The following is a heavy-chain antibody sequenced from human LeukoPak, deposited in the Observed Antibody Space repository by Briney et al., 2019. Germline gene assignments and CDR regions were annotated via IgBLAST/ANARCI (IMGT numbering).Heavy chain of an antibody. CDR3: AKGYYDFWSGYYIGGYYFDY. D-gene: IGHD3-3*01. CDR1: RFTFSSYA. Sequence: PGGSLRLSCAASRFTFSSYAMSWVRQAPGKGLEWVSAISGSGGSTYYADSVKGRFTISRDNSKNTLYLQMNSLRAEDTAVYYCAKGYYDFWSGYYIGGYYFDYWGQGTLVTVSS. V-gene: IGHV3-23*01. J-gene: IGHJ4*02. CDR2: ISGSGGST.